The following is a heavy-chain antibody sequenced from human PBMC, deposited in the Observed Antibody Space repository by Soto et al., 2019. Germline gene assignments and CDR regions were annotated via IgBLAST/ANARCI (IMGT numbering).Heavy chain of an antibody. J-gene: IGHJ3*02. CDR2: IYHTGST. Sequence: SGTLSLTCTVSGVVLGSDAYYWSWIRQHPGKGLEWIGNIYHTGSTYYNPSLKSRVVISLDTSQNQFFLRLSSVTAADTAVYYCTSPPYGGNAFDIWGQGTMVTVSS. CDR1: GVVLGSDAYY. CDR3: TSPPYGGNAFDI. D-gene: IGHD2-15*01. V-gene: IGHV4-31*03.